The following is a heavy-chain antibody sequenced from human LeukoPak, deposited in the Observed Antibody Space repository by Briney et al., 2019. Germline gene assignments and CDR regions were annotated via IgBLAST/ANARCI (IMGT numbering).Heavy chain of an antibody. D-gene: IGHD6-19*01. CDR2: IKQDGGEK. J-gene: IGHJ4*02. CDR1: GFSISSYW. Sequence: GALRLSCAASGFSISSYWMSWVRQAPGKGLEWVANIKQDGGEKHYVDSMKGRFTISRDNAKNSLFLQMNSLRAEDTAVYYCAREHGLYSSGWYFYFDYWGQGTLVTVSS. CDR3: AREHGLYSSGWYFYFDY. V-gene: IGHV3-7*05.